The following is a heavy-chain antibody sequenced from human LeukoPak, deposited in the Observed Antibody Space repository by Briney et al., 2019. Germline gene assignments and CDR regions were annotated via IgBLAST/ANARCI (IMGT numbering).Heavy chain of an antibody. Sequence: SVKVSCKASGGTFSSYAISWVRQAPGQGLEWMGGIIPIFGTANYAQKFQGRVTITADKSTSTVYMELSSLRSEDTAVYYCAREGPEQPGYSSSWSQGNWFDPWGQGTLVTVSS. CDR2: IIPIFGTA. CDR1: GGTFSSYA. V-gene: IGHV1-69*06. CDR3: AREGPEQPGYSSSWSQGNWFDP. J-gene: IGHJ5*02. D-gene: IGHD6-13*01.